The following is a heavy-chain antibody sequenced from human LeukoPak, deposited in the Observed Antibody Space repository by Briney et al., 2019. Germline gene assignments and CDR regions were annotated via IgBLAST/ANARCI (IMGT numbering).Heavy chain of an antibody. J-gene: IGHJ5*02. CDR1: GYSISSGYY. CDR2: IYPSGTT. CDR3: ARDSPMRNWFDP. V-gene: IGHV4-38-2*02. Sequence: PSETLSLTCTVSGYSISSGYYWGWIRQPPGKGLEWIGNIYPSGTTYYNPSLKTRVTISVDTSKNQFSLKLSSVTAADTAVYYCARDSPMRNWFDPWGQGTLVTVSS.